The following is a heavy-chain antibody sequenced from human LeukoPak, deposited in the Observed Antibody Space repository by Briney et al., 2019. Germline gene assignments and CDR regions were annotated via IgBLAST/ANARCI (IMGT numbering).Heavy chain of an antibody. V-gene: IGHV3-11*04. CDR1: RFTFRDHF. D-gene: IGHD4-17*01. CDR2: ISSSGSDT. CDR3: ATAPTEDGDGSSPGY. J-gene: IGHJ4*02. Sequence: KTGGSLRLPCAASRFTFRDHFMSWIRQPPGKGLEYVSYISSSGSDTYYSDSVKGRFTVSRDNAKNSLFLQMNSLRAEDTAVYYCATAPTEDGDGSSPGYWGQGTLVTVSS.